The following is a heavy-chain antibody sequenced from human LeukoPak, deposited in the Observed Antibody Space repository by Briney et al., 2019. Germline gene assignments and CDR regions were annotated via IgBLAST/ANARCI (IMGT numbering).Heavy chain of an antibody. CDR2: IYHSGNT. V-gene: IGHV4-4*02. D-gene: IGHD5-24*01. J-gene: IGHJ4*02. CDR3: ARQILFHSERWLKFFDY. CDR1: GDSISSSHW. Sequence: SETLSLTRAVSGDSISSSHWWSWVRQSPGKGLEWIGEIYHSGNTNYNPSLKSRATISVDTSKNQFSLKLSSVTAADTAVYYCARQILFHSERWLKFFDYWGQGTLVTVSS.